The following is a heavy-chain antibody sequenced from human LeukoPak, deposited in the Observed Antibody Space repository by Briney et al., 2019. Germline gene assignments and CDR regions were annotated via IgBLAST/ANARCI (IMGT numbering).Heavy chain of an antibody. Sequence: SVKVSCKASGGTFSSYAISWVRQAPGQGLEWMGRIIPILGIANYAQKFQGRVTITADKSTSTAYMELSSLRSEDTAVYYCASGDVAAIAARPEAFDYWGQGTLVTASS. D-gene: IGHD6-6*01. CDR2: IIPILGIA. J-gene: IGHJ4*02. CDR3: ASGDVAAIAARPEAFDY. V-gene: IGHV1-69*04. CDR1: GGTFSSYA.